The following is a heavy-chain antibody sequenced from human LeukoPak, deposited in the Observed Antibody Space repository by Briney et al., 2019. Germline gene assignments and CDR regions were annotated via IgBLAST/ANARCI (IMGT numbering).Heavy chain of an antibody. CDR2: IYYSGST. J-gene: IGHJ3*02. D-gene: IGHD6-25*01. CDR3: ARDYGNSWDSSEDAFDI. CDR1: GVSISSSSYY. Sequence: PSETLSLTCNVSGVSISSSSYYWGWIRQPPGKGLEWIGSIYYSGSTYYNPSLKSRVTISVDTSKNQFSLKLSSVTAADTAVYYCARDYGNSWDSSEDAFDIWGQGTMVTVSS. V-gene: IGHV4-39*07.